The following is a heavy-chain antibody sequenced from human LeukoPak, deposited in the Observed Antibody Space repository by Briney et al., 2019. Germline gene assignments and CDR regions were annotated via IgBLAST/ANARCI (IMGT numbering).Heavy chain of an antibody. CDR2: IYHSGST. CDR3: ASSVFPWAVIDAFDI. V-gene: IGHV4-30-2*01. Sequence: PSETLSLTCAVSGGSISSGGYSWSWVRQPPGKGLEWIGYIYHSGSTYYNPSLKSRVTISVDRSKNQFSLKLSSVTAADTAVYYCASSVFPWAVIDAFDIWGQGTMVTVSS. CDR1: GGSISSGGYS. J-gene: IGHJ3*02. D-gene: IGHD2-21*01.